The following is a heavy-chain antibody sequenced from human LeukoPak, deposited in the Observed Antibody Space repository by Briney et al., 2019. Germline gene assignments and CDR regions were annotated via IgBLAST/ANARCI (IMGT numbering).Heavy chain of an antibody. Sequence: GGSLRLSCAASGFTFSSYEMNWVRQAPGKGLEWVSYISSSGSTIYYADSVKGRFTISRDNAKNSLYLQMNSLRAEDTAVYYCARAPVLLWFGELLYYFDYWGQGTLVTVSS. CDR1: GFTFSSYE. D-gene: IGHD3-10*01. CDR2: ISSSGSTI. V-gene: IGHV3-48*03. J-gene: IGHJ4*02. CDR3: ARAPVLLWFGELLYYFDY.